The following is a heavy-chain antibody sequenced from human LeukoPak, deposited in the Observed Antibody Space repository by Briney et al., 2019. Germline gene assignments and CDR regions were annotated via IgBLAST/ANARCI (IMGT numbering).Heavy chain of an antibody. CDR1: GFTFSSYE. CDR3: ASPDTAMAPARIMDV. D-gene: IGHD5-18*01. J-gene: IGHJ6*03. CDR2: ISSSGSTI. Sequence: GGSLRLSCAASGFTFSSYEMNWVRQAPGKGLEWVSYISSSGSTIYYADSVKGRFTISRDNAKNSLYLQMNSLRAEDTAVYYCASPDTAMAPARIMDVWGKGTTVTVSS. V-gene: IGHV3-48*03.